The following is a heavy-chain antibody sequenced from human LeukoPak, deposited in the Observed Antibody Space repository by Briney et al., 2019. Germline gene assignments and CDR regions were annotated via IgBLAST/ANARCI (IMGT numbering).Heavy chain of an antibody. Sequence: KPSETPPLTCTVSGGSISSYYWSWLRQPPGKGLEWIGHIYYSGSTNYNPSLKSRVTISVDTSKNQFSLKLSSVTAADTAVYYCARRRSSWSFDYWGQGTLVTVSS. V-gene: IGHV4-59*08. D-gene: IGHD6-13*01. CDR2: IYYSGST. CDR3: ARRRSSWSFDY. CDR1: GGSISSYY. J-gene: IGHJ4*02.